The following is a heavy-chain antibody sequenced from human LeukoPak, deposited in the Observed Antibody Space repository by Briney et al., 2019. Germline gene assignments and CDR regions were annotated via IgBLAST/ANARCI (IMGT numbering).Heavy chain of an antibody. D-gene: IGHD2-2*02. J-gene: IGHJ5*02. CDR3: ARHLSLRYCSSTSCYKRYNWFDA. CDR2: IYPGDSDT. V-gene: IGHV5-51*01. Sequence: GESLKISCKGSGSSFTSYWIGWVRQMPGKGLEWMGIIYPGDSDTRYSPSFQGQVTISADKSISTAYLQWSSLKASDTAMYYCARHLSLRYCSSTSCYKRYNWFDAWGQGTLVTVSS. CDR1: GSSFTSYW.